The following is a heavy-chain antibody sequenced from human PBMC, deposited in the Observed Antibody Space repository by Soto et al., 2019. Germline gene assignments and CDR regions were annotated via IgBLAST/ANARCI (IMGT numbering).Heavy chain of an antibody. CDR3: ARGSDVEKVDS. Sequence: QVQLQESGPGLVEPSQTLSLTCTVSGGSVSSGGYFWSWIRQSPGKGLEWIGHIYNTVSTYGNPSLERLLTISGDTSVNQFSLRLNSVTAADTAVYFCARGSDVEKVDSCGQGTLVTVSS. V-gene: IGHV4-30-4*01. CDR2: IYNTVST. CDR1: GGSVSSGGYF. D-gene: IGHD1-1*01. J-gene: IGHJ4*02.